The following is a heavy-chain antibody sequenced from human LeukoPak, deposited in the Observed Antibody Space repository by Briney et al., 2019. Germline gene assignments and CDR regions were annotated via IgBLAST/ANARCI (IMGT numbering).Heavy chain of an antibody. V-gene: IGHV4-4*07. CDR3: ARDQGWYSLDY. CDR1: GGSISSYY. J-gene: IGHJ4*02. CDR2: IYSTGST. Sequence: SETLSLTCTVSGGSISSYYWSWIRQPAGKGLEWIGRIYSTGSTNYNPSLKSRVTMSVDTSKNQFSQKLSSVTAADTAVYYCARDQGWYSLDYWGQGTLVTVSS. D-gene: IGHD6-19*01.